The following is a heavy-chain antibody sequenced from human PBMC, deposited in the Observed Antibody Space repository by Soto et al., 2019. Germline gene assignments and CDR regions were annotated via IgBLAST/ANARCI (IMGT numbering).Heavy chain of an antibody. D-gene: IGHD1-26*01. J-gene: IGHJ4*02. V-gene: IGHV2-5*01. CDR3: AHSRIVGVSGYFDY. Sequence: QITLKESGPTLVKPTQTLTLTCTFSGFSLSTSGVGVGWIRQPPGKALEWLAIIYWNDDKRYNPSLKSRLTITKHTSKNHVVLTMTNIDPVDTATYYCAHSRIVGVSGYFDYWGQGTLVTVSS. CDR1: GFSLSTSGVG. CDR2: IYWNDDK.